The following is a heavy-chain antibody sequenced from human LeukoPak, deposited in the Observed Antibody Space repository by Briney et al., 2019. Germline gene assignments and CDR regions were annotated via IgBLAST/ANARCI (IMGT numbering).Heavy chain of an antibody. CDR1: GFTFINYY. V-gene: IGHV1-46*01. CDR3: ARDLDYGEKSEDY. J-gene: IGHJ4*02. Sequence: ASVKVSCKASGFTFINYYMHWVRQATGQGLEWLGIINLSGGSTHYPQKFQDRVTTTRDTSTSTVYMELSSLRSEDTAVYYCARDLDYGEKSEDYWGQGTLVTVSS. D-gene: IGHD4/OR15-4a*01. CDR2: INLSGGST.